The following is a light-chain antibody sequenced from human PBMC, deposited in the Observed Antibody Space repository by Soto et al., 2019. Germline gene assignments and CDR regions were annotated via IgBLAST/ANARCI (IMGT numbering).Light chain of an antibody. V-gene: IGKV3-20*01. CDR2: GAT. CDR3: QQYGSSPFT. J-gene: IGKJ3*01. CDR1: QSVSSSN. Sequence: EIVLTQSPGTLSLSPGERATLSCRASQSVSSSNLAWFQQKPGQAPRPLIFGATSRAIGIPDRFSGSGSGTDFTLTISILEPEDFAVYYCQQYGSSPFTFGPGTKVDI.